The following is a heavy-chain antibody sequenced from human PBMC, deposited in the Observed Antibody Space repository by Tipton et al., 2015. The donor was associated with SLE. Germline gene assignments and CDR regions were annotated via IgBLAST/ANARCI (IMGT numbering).Heavy chain of an antibody. V-gene: IGHV1-46*01. D-gene: IGHD2-15*01. CDR3: ARDGYCSGGTCYGDY. CDR1: GYTFTSYY. Sequence: QSGPEVKKPGASVKVPCKASGYTFTSYYMHWVRQAPGQGLEWMGIINPSGGSTSYAQKFQGRVTMTRDTSTSTVYMELSSLRSEDTAVYYCARDGYCSGGTCYGDYWGQGTLVTVSS. J-gene: IGHJ4*02. CDR2: INPSGGST.